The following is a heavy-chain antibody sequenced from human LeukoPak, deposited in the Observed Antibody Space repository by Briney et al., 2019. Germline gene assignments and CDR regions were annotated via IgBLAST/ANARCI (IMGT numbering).Heavy chain of an antibody. CDR3: ARDGDYYDSSGLFDY. V-gene: IGHV1-18*01. CDR1: GYTFTSYG. Sequence: ASVKVSCKASGYTFTSYGVSWVRQAPGQGLEWMGWISAYNGNTNYAQKLQGRVTMTRDTSTSTVYMELSSLRSEDTAVYYCARDGDYYDSSGLFDYWGQGTLVTVSS. CDR2: ISAYNGNT. J-gene: IGHJ4*02. D-gene: IGHD3-22*01.